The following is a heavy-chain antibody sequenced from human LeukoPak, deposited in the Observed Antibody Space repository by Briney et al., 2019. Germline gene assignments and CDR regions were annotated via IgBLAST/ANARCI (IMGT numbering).Heavy chain of an antibody. CDR1: GFTFRNNG. V-gene: IGHV3-33*01. Sequence: GGSLRLSCEASGFTFRNNGMNWVRQAPGKGLEWVAVIWYDGSRQFYADFVKGRFTISRENSKNMLYLQMNSLRAEDTAVYYCARGDSSGYYFDFWGQGALVTVSS. CDR2: IWYDGSRQ. J-gene: IGHJ4*02. CDR3: ARGDSSGYYFDF. D-gene: IGHD3-22*01.